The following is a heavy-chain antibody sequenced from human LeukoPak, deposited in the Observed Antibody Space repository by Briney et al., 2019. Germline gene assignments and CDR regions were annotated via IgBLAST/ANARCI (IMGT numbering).Heavy chain of an antibody. D-gene: IGHD2-8*01. CDR1: GYSFTSYW. CDR3: ARTLNGGDPLDAFDI. V-gene: IGHV5-51*01. Sequence: GESLKISCKGSGYSFTSYWIGWVRQMPGKGLECMGIIYPGDSDTRYSPSFQGQVTISADKSISTAYLQWSSLKASDTAMYYCARTLNGGDPLDAFDIWGQGTMVTVSS. CDR2: IYPGDSDT. J-gene: IGHJ3*02.